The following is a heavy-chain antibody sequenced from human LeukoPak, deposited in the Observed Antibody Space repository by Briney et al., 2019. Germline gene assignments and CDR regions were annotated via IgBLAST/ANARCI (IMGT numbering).Heavy chain of an antibody. Sequence: SETLSLTCTVSGVSLSNYYWSWIRQPPGKVMEWIGYISDSGSTVYNPSLEGRVTISTDTSRNQFSLNLGSVTAADTAVYYCARDSKHYGGKRTDAFDIWGQGTMVTVSS. J-gene: IGHJ3*02. V-gene: IGHV4-59*12. CDR2: ISDSGST. D-gene: IGHD4-23*01. CDR1: GVSLSNYY. CDR3: ARDSKHYGGKRTDAFDI.